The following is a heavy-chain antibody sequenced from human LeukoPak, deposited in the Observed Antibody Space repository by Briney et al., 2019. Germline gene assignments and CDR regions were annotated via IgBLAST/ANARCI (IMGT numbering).Heavy chain of an antibody. CDR3: AKAYSSSWYGAFDY. D-gene: IGHD6-13*01. J-gene: IGHJ4*02. V-gene: IGHV3-9*01. CDR2: ISWNSGSI. CDR1: GFTFDDYA. Sequence: GRSLRLSCAASGFTFDDYAMHWVRQAPGKGLEWVSGISWNSGSISYADSVKGRFTISRDNAKNSLYLQMNSLRAEDTALYYCAKAYSSSWYGAFDYWGQGTLVTVSS.